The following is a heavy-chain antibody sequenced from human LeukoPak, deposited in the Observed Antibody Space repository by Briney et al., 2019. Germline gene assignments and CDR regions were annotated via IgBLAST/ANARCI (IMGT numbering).Heavy chain of an antibody. J-gene: IGHJ2*01. CDR3: ARDLIGGSGQSRLARYFDL. CDR2: INHSGST. D-gene: IGHD6-19*01. CDR1: GGSFSGYY. V-gene: IGHV4-34*01. Sequence: SETLSLTCAVYGGSFSGYYWSWIRQPPGKGLEWIGEINHSGSTNYNPSLKSRVTISVDTSKNQFSLKLSSVTAADTAVYYCARDLIGGSGQSRLARYFDLWGRGTLVTVSS.